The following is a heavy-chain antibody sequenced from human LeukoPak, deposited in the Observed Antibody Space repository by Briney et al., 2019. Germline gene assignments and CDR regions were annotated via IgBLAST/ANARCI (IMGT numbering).Heavy chain of an antibody. D-gene: IGHD4-17*01. J-gene: IGHJ3*02. CDR1: GFTVSSNY. CDR2: IYPGGST. V-gene: IGHV3-53*01. Sequence: PGGSLTLFRAASGFTVSSNYMSWVRQAPGKGLEWVSVIYPGGSTYYAGSVQGRFTVSRDNSKNTMYLQMNSLRDEDTAMYYCARTTVTTNFKDAFDIWGEGRVVTVSS. CDR3: ARTTVTTNFKDAFDI.